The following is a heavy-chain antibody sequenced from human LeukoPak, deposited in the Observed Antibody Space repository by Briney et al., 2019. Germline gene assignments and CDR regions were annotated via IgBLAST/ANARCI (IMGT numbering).Heavy chain of an antibody. V-gene: IGHV3-53*01. CDR3: GGRYDSSGYPLH. CDR2: IYSGGTT. CDR1: GFSVSSNY. J-gene: IGHJ4*02. Sequence: PGGSLRLSCSASGFSVSSNYVSLVRQAPGKGLEVGSVIYSGGTTYYPDSIKGRFPTSKDNSKTTLYLQMTSLRAEDRAVYYCGGRYDSSGYPLHWGQGTLVTVSS. D-gene: IGHD3-22*01.